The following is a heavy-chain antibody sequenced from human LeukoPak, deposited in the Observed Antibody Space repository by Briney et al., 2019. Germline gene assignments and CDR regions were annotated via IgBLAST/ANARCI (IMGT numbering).Heavy chain of an antibody. V-gene: IGHV4-31*03. D-gene: IGHD2-21*02. CDR2: IYYSGST. J-gene: IGHJ4*02. CDR3: ARGDSYHFDY. Sequence: SQTLSLTCTVSGGSISSGGYSWSWIRQHPGKGLEWIGYIYYSGSTYYNPSLKSRVTISVDTSKNQFSLKLSSVTAADTAVYYCARGDSYHFDYWGQGTLVTVSS. CDR1: GGSISSGGYS.